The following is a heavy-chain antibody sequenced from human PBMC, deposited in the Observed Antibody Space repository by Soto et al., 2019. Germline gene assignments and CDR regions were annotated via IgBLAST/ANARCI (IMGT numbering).Heavy chain of an antibody. CDR2: INPSGGST. J-gene: IGHJ4*02. D-gene: IGHD5-18*01. V-gene: IGHV1-46*03. CDR3: ARTEGRGYSYGKFAS. CDR1: GYTFTSYY. Sequence: ASVKVSCKASGYTFTSYYMHWVRQAPGQGLEWMGIINPSGGSTSYAQKFQGRVTMTRDTSTSTVYMELSSLRSEDTAVYYCARTEGRGYSYGKFASWGRGTLVTVSS.